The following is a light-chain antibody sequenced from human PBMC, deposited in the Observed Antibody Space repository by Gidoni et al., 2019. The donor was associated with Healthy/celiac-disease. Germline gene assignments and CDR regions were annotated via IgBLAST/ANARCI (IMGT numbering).Light chain of an antibody. Sequence: DIKITQSPSTLSASVGNRGTITCRASQSISSWLAWYQQKPGKAPKLLIYKASSLESGVPSRFSGSGSGTEFTLTISSLQPDDFATYYCQQYNSYPLTFGGGTKVEIK. CDR3: QQYNSYPLT. J-gene: IGKJ4*01. V-gene: IGKV1-5*03. CDR1: QSISSW. CDR2: KAS.